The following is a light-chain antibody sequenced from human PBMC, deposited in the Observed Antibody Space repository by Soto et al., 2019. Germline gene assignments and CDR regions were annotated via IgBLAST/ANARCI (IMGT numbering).Light chain of an antibody. CDR2: DAS. V-gene: IGKV3-11*01. J-gene: IGKJ4*01. CDR1: QSVSSY. CDR3: IQSRTWLT. Sequence: EIVLTQSPATLSLSPGERATLSCRASQSVSSYLAWYQQKPGQAPRLLIYDASNRATGIPARFSGSGSGTDFTLTISSLEPEDFAVSYCIQSRTWLTFRGGSKV.